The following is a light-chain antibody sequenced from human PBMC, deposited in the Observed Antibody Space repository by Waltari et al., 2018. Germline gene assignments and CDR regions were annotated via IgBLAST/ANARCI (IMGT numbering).Light chain of an antibody. J-gene: IGLJ2*01. Sequence: QSALTQPPSASGFPGQSVTISCTGTNSDIGAYKYVSWYQQHPGRAPNLLIYEVSKWPSGVPGRFSASKSGNTASLTVSGLQAEDEADYYCSSYAGSDIVLFGGGTKLTVL. CDR1: NSDIGAYKY. CDR3: SSYAGSDIVL. V-gene: IGLV2-8*01. CDR2: EVS.